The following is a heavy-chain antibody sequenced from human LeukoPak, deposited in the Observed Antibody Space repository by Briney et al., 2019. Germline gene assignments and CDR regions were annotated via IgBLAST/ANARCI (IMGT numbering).Heavy chain of an antibody. D-gene: IGHD6-13*01. J-gene: IGHJ6*03. V-gene: IGHV7-4-1*02. CDR2: INTNSGKT. CDR3: ARIPSLLGQQPFYYYMDV. Sequence: ASVKVSCKASGYNFTINGMNWVRQAPGQGLEWMGWINTNSGKTTYAQDFTGRLVFSLDTSVNTAYLQISSLKAEDTAVYYCARIPSLLGQQPFYYYMDVWGKGTTVTVSS. CDR1: GYNFTING.